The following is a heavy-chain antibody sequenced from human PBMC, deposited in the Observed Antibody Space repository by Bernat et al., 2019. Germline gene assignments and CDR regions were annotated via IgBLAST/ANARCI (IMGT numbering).Heavy chain of an antibody. CDR2: INHSGST. J-gene: IGHJ6*03. CDR3: ARTDYDFWSGYPYYYYMDV. V-gene: IGHV4-34*01. CDR1: GGSFSGYY. Sequence: QVQLQQWGAGLLKPSETLSLTCAVYGGSFSGYYWSWIRQPPGKGLEWIGEINHSGSTNYNPSLKSRVTISVDTSKNQFSLKLSSVTAADTAMYYCARTDYDFWSGYPYYYYMDVWGKGTTVTVSS. D-gene: IGHD3-3*01.